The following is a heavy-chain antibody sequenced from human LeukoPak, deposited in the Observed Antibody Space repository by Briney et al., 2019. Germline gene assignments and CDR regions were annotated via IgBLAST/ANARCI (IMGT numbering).Heavy chain of an antibody. CDR2: ISSSGSTI. V-gene: IGHV3-48*03. Sequence: GGSLRLSCAASGFTFSSYGMNWVRQAPGQGLEWVSYISSSGSTIYYADSVKGRFTISRDNAKNTLYLRMHSLRAEDTAVYYCARGYVLRYFDWLPYDAFDIWGQGTMVTVSS. D-gene: IGHD3-9*01. CDR3: ARGYVLRYFDWLPYDAFDI. CDR1: GFTFSSYG. J-gene: IGHJ3*02.